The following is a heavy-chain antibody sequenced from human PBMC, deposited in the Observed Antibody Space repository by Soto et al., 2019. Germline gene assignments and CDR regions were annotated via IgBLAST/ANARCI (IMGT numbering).Heavy chain of an antibody. CDR3: ARVVAAAGYYYYYGMDV. Sequence: QVQLVQSGAEVKKPGSSVKVSCKASGGTFSSYAISWVRQAPGQGLEWMGGIIPIFGTANYAQKFQGRVTITADESTSTAYMELRSLRSEDTAVYYCARVVAAAGYYYYYGMDVWGQGTTVTVSS. CDR2: IIPIFGTA. CDR1: GGTFSSYA. D-gene: IGHD6-13*01. J-gene: IGHJ6*02. V-gene: IGHV1-69*12.